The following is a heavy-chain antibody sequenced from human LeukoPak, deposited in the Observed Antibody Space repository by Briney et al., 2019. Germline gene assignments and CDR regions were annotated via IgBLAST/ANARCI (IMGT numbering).Heavy chain of an antibody. Sequence: GGSLRLSCAASGFTFSDYYMSWIRQVPGKGLEWVSYIGRSGTTIHYADSVKGRFTISRDNAKNSLYLQMNSLRAEDTAVYYCASPPLVAKVVTTSSDYWGQGTLVTVSS. J-gene: IGHJ4*02. CDR3: ASPPLVAKVVTTSSDY. CDR1: GFTFSDYY. V-gene: IGHV3-11*04. D-gene: IGHD3-22*01. CDR2: IGRSGTTI.